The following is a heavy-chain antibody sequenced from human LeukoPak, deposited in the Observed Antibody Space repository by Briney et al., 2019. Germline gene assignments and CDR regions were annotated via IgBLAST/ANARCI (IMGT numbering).Heavy chain of an antibody. CDR2: IISSGSTI. D-gene: IGHD6-6*01. CDR3: ARVISSSSSGGDWFDP. CDR1: GFTFSDYY. V-gene: IGHV3-11*01. J-gene: IGHJ5*02. Sequence: PGGSLRLSCAASGFTFSDYYMSWIRQAPGKGLEWVSYIISSGSTIYYADSVKGRFTISRDNAKNSLYLQMNSLRAEDTAVYYCARVISSSSSGGDWFDPRGQGTLVTVSS.